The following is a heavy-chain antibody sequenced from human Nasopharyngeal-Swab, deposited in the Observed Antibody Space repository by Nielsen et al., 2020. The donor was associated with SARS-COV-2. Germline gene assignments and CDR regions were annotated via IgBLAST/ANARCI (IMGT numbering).Heavy chain of an antibody. V-gene: IGHV3-23*01. CDR3: AKRPTGSTFGD. D-gene: IGHD3-16*01. Sequence: GESLKISCAASGFTFSSYAMSWVRQAPGKGLEWVSAISGSGGSTYYADSVKGRFTISRDNSKNTLYLQMNSLRAEDKAVYYCAKRPTGSTFGDWGQGTLVTVSS. CDR2: ISGSGGST. CDR1: GFTFSSYA. J-gene: IGHJ4*02.